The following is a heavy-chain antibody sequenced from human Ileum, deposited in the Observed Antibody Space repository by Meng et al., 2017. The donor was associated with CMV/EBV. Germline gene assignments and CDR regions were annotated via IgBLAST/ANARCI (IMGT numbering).Heavy chain of an antibody. J-gene: IGHJ4*02. V-gene: IGHV3-74*03. CDR2: ISAAGDST. Sequence: CVDSGSTFSRCWMPWVRQAPGKGLVWVSHISAAGDSTTYADSVKGRFTISRDNAKNTLYLQMNSLRVDDTAVYYCTRGARWGAGFDYWGQGTLVTVSS. CDR3: TRGARWGAGFDY. D-gene: IGHD4-23*01. CDR1: GSTFSRCW.